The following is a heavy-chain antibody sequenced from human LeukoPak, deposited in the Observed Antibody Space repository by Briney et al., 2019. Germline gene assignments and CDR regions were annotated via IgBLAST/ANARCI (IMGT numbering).Heavy chain of an antibody. CDR3: AKTMGAPYYFDY. CDR1: GFTFSSYA. D-gene: IGHD1-26*01. CDR2: IGGSGGST. V-gene: IGHV3-23*01. Sequence: GGSLRLSCAASGFTFSSYAMSWVRQAPGKGLEWVSAIGGSGGSTYYADSVKGRFTISRDNSKNTLYLQMNSLRAEDTAVYYCAKTMGAPYYFDYWGQGTLVTVSS. J-gene: IGHJ4*02.